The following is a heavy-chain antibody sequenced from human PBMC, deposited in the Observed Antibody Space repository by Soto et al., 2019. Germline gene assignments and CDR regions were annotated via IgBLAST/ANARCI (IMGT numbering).Heavy chain of an antibody. Sequence: ASVKVSCNAPGYTFTSYYMHWVRQAPGQGLEWMGIINPSGGSTSYAQKFQGRVTMTRDTSTSTVYMELSSLRSEDTAVYYCARGPPPYYYDSSGYVDYWGQGTLVTVSS. CDR2: INPSGGST. D-gene: IGHD3-22*01. V-gene: IGHV1-46*01. CDR3: ARGPPPYYYDSSGYVDY. CDR1: GYTFTSYY. J-gene: IGHJ4*02.